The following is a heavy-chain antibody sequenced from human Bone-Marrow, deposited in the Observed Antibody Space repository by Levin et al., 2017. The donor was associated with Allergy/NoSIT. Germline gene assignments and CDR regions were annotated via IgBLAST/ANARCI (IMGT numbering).Heavy chain of an antibody. D-gene: IGHD2-2*01. J-gene: IGHJ6*02. V-gene: IGHV3-33*01. CDR2: TWYDGSKE. CDR1: GFTFSSYG. Sequence: GGSLRLSCAASGFTFSSYGMHWVRQAPGKGLEWVAVTWYDGSKEYYTDSVKGRFTISRDKSKNSLYLQMNSLRAEDTAVYYCARTQYCSSTSCQNDYYYYGMDGWGQGTTVTVSS. CDR3: ARTQYCSSTSCQNDYYYYGMDG.